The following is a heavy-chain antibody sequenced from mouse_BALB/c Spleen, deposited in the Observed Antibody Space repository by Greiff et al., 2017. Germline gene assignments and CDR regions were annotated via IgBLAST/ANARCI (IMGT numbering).Heavy chain of an antibody. CDR2: IWAGGST. V-gene: IGHV2-9*02. CDR3: ARAYYGSSYLYFDY. D-gene: IGHD1-1*01. Sequence: VKLVESGPGLVAPSQSLSITCTVSGFSLTSYGVHWVRQPPGKGLEWLGVIWAGGSTNYNSALMSRLSISKDNSKSQVFLKMNSLQTDDTAMYYCARAYYGSSYLYFDYWGQGTTLTVSS. CDR1: GFSLTSYG. J-gene: IGHJ2*01.